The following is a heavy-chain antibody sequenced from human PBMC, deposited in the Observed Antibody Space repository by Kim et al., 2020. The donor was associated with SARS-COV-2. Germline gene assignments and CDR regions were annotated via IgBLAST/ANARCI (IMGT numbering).Heavy chain of an antibody. V-gene: IGHV5-10-1*01. CDR3: ARHTYYYGSGSYFRIDY. Sequence: GESLKISCKGSGYSFTSYWISWVRQMPGKGLEWMGRIDPSDSYTNYSPSFQGHVTISADKSISTAYLQWSSLKASDTAMYYCARHTYYYGSGSYFRIDYWGQGTLVTVSS. CDR2: IDPSDSYT. D-gene: IGHD3-10*01. CDR1: GYSFTSYW. J-gene: IGHJ4*02.